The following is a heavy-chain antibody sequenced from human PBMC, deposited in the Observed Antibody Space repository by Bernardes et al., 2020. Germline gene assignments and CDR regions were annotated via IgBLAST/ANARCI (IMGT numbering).Heavy chain of an antibody. Sequence: SETLSLTCTVSGGSVSSGSYYWSWIRQPPGKGLEYIAYIYYIGSTNYNPSLKSRATISVDTSMNQFSLKLSSVTAADTAVYYCARVLDCSGGSCYFVGFDPWGQGTLVT. D-gene: IGHD2-15*01. V-gene: IGHV4-61*01. CDR1: GGSVSSGSYY. CDR3: ARVLDCSGGSCYFVGFDP. CDR2: IYYIGST. J-gene: IGHJ5*02.